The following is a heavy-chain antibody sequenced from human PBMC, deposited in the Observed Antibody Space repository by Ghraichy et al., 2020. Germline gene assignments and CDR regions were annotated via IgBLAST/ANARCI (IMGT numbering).Heavy chain of an antibody. CDR2: ISSSSHTI. Sequence: GGSLRLSCAASGFTFSSYSMNWVRQAPGRGLEWVAYISSSSHTINYADSVKGRLTISRDDAKNSLYLQMNSLRVEDTAVYYCTRGGLGTIDFWGQGTLVTVSS. D-gene: IGHD1-14*01. CDR1: GFTFSSYS. V-gene: IGHV3-48*01. CDR3: TRGGLGTIDF. J-gene: IGHJ4*02.